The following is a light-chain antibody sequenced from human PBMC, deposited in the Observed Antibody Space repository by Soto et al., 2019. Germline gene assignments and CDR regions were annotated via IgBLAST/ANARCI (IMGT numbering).Light chain of an antibody. V-gene: IGKV1-39*01. CDR1: QSISSY. J-gene: IGKJ2*01. CDR2: AAS. CDR3: QQSSNTPYT. Sequence: DIQMTQSPSTLSASVGDTVTITCRASQSISSYLNWYQQKPGKAPKLLIYAASSLQSGVPSRFSGSGSGTDFTLTISSLQPEDFATYYCQQSSNTPYTFGQGTRWIS.